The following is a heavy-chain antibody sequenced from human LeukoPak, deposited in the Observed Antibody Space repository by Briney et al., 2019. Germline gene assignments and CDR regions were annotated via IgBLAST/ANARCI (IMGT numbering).Heavy chain of an antibody. V-gene: IGHV3-23*01. D-gene: IGHD6-13*01. J-gene: IGHJ4*02. CDR2: ISGSGGST. CDR3: AHISSSWPDY. Sequence: PGGSLRLSCAASGFTFSTYEMNFVREATGKGLEWVSAISGSGGSTYYADSVKGRFTISRDNSKNTLYLQMNSLRAEDTAVYYCAHISSSWPDYWGQGTLVTVSS. CDR1: GFTFSTYE.